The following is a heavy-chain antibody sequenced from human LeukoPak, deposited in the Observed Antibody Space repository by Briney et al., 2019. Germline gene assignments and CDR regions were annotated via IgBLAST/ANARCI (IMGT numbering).Heavy chain of an antibody. CDR1: GFTFSSYS. Sequence: GGSLRLSCAASGFTFSSYSMNWVRQAPGKGLEWVSSISSSSSYIYYADSVKGRFTISRDNAKNSLYLQMNSLRAEDTAVYYCARVGISSGSYYFDYWGQGTLVTVSS. CDR2: ISSSSSYI. CDR3: ARVGISSGSYYFDY. V-gene: IGHV3-21*01. D-gene: IGHD1-26*01. J-gene: IGHJ4*02.